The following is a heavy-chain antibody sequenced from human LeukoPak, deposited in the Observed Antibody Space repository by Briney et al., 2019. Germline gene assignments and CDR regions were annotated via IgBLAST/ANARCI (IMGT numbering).Heavy chain of an antibody. V-gene: IGHV3-7*01. Sequence: PGGSLRLSCAASGFTFTTFWMSWVRQAPGKGLEWVANIKEDGSEKYYVDSMKGRFTVSRDNAKNSLYLQMDSLRAEDTAVYYCARGGTFVFDYWGQGTLVTVSS. CDR1: GFTFTTFW. CDR3: ARGGTFVFDY. J-gene: IGHJ4*02. CDR2: IKEDGSEK. D-gene: IGHD1-1*01.